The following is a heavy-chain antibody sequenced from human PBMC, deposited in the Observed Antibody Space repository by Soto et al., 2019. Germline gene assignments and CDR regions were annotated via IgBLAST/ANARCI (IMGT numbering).Heavy chain of an antibody. D-gene: IGHD6-19*01. CDR1: GFTFSNYA. CDR2: ISASGDNK. Sequence: GGSLRLSCAASGFTFSNYAMNWVRQGPRKGLEWVSTISASGDNKHYADSVQGRFTISRDSSHNTLYLQMSSLRAEDTAVYYCAKDLDSSGRYEDNWSDPWGQGTLVTVSS. CDR3: AKDLDSSGRYEDNWSDP. J-gene: IGHJ5*02. V-gene: IGHV3-23*01.